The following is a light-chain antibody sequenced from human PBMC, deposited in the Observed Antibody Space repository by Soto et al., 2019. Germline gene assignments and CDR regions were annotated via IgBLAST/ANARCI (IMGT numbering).Light chain of an antibody. CDR3: LQTNSSAFT. J-gene: IGKJ4*01. V-gene: IGKV1-39*01. CDR1: QSLGKD. CDR2: AAS. Sequence: DIQMTQSPSSLSASIEDRVTLTCRASQSLGKDLHWYQHKPGKAPKLLIFAASTLQLGVPSRFSGSGSGPEFTLSISSLQPEDFATYFCLQTNSSAFTFGGGTKVEIK.